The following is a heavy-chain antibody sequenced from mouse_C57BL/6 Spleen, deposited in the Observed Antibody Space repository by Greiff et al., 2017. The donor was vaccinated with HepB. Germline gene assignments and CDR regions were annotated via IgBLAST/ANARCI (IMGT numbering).Heavy chain of an antibody. CDR2: IDPSDSYT. CDR3: ASDYYGSSLAWFAY. V-gene: IGHV1-69*01. J-gene: IGHJ3*01. D-gene: IGHD1-1*01. CDR1: GYTFTSYW. Sequence: QVQLKQPGAELVMPGASVKLSCKASGYTFTSYWMHWVKQRPGQGLEWIGEIDPSDSYTNYNQKFKGKSTLTVDKSSSTAYMQLSSLTSEDSAVYSCASDYYGSSLAWFAYWGQGTLVTVSA.